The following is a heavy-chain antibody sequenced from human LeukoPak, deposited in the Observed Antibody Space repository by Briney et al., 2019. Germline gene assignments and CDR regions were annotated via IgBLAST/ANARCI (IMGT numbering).Heavy chain of an antibody. J-gene: IGHJ3*02. CDR2: IYPGDSDT. Sequence: KDGESLKISCKGSGYSFTSYWIGWVRQMPGKGLEWMGIIYPGDSDTRYSPSFQGQVTISADQSLSTAYLQWSSLKASDTAMYYCARHTMVRVPLDAFDIWGQGTMVTVSS. CDR3: ARHTMVRVPLDAFDI. D-gene: IGHD3-10*01. CDR1: GYSFTSYW. V-gene: IGHV5-51*01.